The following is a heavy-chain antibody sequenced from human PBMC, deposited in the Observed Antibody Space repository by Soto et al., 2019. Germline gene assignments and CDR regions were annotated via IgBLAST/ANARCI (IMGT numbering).Heavy chain of an antibody. D-gene: IGHD3-9*01. V-gene: IGHV4-31*03. CDR3: ARGTDILSGYSLLFDY. CDR2: IYYSGST. J-gene: IGHJ4*02. Sequence: PSETLSLTCTVSGGSISSGGYYWSWIRQHPGKGLEWIGYIYYSGSTYYNPSLKSRVTISVDTSKNQFSLKLSSVTAADTAVYYCARGTDILSGYSLLFDYWGQGTLVTVSS. CDR1: GGSISSGGYY.